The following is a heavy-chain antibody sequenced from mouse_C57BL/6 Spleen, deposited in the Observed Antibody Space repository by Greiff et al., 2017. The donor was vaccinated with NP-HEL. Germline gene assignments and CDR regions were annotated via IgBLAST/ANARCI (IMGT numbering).Heavy chain of an antibody. D-gene: IGHD2-4*01. V-gene: IGHV1-55*01. CDR1: GYTFTSYW. CDR3: ARAGDYDGYYYAMDY. CDR2: IYPGSGST. J-gene: IGHJ4*01. Sequence: QVQLQQSGAELVKPGASVKMSCKASGYTFTSYWITWVKQRPGQGLEWIGDIYPGSGSTNYNEKFKSKATLTVDTSSSTAYMQLSSLTSEDSAVYYCARAGDYDGYYYAMDYWGQGTSVTVSS.